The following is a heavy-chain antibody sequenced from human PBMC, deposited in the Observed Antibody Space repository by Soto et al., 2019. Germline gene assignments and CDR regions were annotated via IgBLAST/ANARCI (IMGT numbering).Heavy chain of an antibody. CDR1: GFSFSTYG. CDR3: VKWNGYGDH. V-gene: IGHV3-23*01. CDR2: VSGGRGTT. Sequence: EVQLLESGGGLVQPGGSLRLSCAASGFSFSTYGVTWVRQAPGKGLEWVSGVSGGRGTTHYADSVKGRFTITGDTSKNTVYLQMNSLRVEDTAVYYCVKWNGYGDHWGQGTLVNVSS. J-gene: IGHJ4*02. D-gene: IGHD1-1*01.